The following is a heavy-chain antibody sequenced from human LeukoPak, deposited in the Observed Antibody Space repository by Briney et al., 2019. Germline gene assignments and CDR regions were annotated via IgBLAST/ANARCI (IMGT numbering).Heavy chain of an antibody. V-gene: IGHV1-18*01. CDR3: ASVPYGDYGYFQH. CDR1: GYTFTSYG. J-gene: IGHJ1*01. Sequence: AAVKVSCKASGYTFTSYGISWVRQAPGQGLEWMGWISAHNGNTNYAQKLQGRVTMTTDTSTSTAYMELRSLRSDDTAVYYCASVPYGDYGYFQHWGQGTLVTVSS. D-gene: IGHD4-17*01. CDR2: ISAHNGNT.